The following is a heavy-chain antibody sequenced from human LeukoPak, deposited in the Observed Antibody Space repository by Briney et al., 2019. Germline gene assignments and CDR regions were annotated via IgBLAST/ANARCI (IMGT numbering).Heavy chain of an antibody. Sequence: GRSLRLSCAASEFTLSPFLMHWVRQSPGKGSVWVSRINSDGSVTNYADSVKGRFTISRDNARNTVDLQISSLSVEDTAVYFCARDMWGTFDYWGQGVLVTVSS. J-gene: IGHJ4*02. CDR2: INSDGSVT. CDR1: EFTLSPFL. D-gene: IGHD7-27*01. V-gene: IGHV3-74*01. CDR3: ARDMWGTFDY.